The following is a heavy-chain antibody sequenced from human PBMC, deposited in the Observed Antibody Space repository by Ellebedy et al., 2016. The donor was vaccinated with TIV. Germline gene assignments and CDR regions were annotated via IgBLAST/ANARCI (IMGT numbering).Heavy chain of an antibody. J-gene: IGHJ4*02. CDR3: AKSVDTAMVYFDY. Sequence: GESLKISCAASGFTVSSNYMSWVRQAPGKGLEWVANIKQDGSEKYYVDSVKGRFTISRDNSKNTLYLQMNSLRAEDTAVYYCAKSVDTAMVYFDYWGQGTLVTVSS. D-gene: IGHD5-18*01. CDR2: IKQDGSEK. CDR1: GFTVSSNY. V-gene: IGHV3-7*03.